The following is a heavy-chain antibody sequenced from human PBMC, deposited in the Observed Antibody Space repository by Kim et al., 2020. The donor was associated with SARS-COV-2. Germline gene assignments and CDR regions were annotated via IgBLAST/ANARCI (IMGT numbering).Heavy chain of an antibody. Sequence: GGSLRLSCAASGFTFRGTGLHWVRRAPDKGLEWVAIISYDGSRRFYADSVRGRFTVSRDNSRNTMYLEMNDLRPEDTAVYYCARDFRGHSHGPEWYFDF. CDR3: ARDFRGHSHGPEWYFDF. J-gene: IGHJ4*01. CDR2: ISYDGSRR. V-gene: IGHV3-30*03. CDR1: GFTFRGTG. D-gene: IGHD3-10*01.